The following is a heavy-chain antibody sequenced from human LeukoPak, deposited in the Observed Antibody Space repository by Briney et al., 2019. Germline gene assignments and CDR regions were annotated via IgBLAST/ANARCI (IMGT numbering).Heavy chain of an antibody. V-gene: IGHV1-2*02. CDR1: GYTFTGYY. CDR2: INPSSGYT. D-gene: IGHD5-24*01. Sequence: ASVKVSCKASGYTFTGYYMHWVRQAPGQGLEWLGWINPSSGYTTYAQSFQGRVTMTSDTSITTSYMDLSRLRSDDTAVYYCARARWLQPFDYWGQGTLVTVSS. CDR3: ARARWLQPFDY. J-gene: IGHJ4*02.